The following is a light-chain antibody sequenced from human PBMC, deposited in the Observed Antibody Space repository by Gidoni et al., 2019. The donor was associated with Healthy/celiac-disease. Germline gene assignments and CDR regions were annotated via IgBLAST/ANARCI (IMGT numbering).Light chain of an antibody. CDR2: WAS. CDR3: QQYYSTPPLT. J-gene: IGKJ4*01. CDR1: QSVLYSSNNKNY. V-gene: IGKV4-1*01. Sequence: DIVMTQSPDSLAVSLGERATINCKSSQSVLYSSNNKNYLAWYQQKPGHTPKLLIYWASTRESGVPDRFSGSGSGTDFTLTISSLQAEDVAVYYCQQYYSTPPLTFGGGTKVEIK.